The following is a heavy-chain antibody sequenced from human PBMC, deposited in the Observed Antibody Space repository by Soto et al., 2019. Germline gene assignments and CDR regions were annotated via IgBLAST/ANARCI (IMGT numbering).Heavy chain of an antibody. CDR1: GYTFTSYG. CDR2: ISAYNGNT. V-gene: IGHV1-18*01. J-gene: IGHJ6*02. Sequence: QVQLVQSGAEVKKPGASVKVSCKASGYTFTSYGISWVRQAPGQGLEWMGWISAYNGNTNYAQKLQGRVTMTTDTSTSTAYMELRSLRSDDTAVYYCARDTIAAAGKEDHYYYYGMDVWGQGTTVTVSS. CDR3: ARDTIAAAGKEDHYYYYGMDV. D-gene: IGHD6-13*01.